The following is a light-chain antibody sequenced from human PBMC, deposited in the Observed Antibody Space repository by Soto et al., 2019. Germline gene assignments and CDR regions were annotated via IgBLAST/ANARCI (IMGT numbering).Light chain of an antibody. J-gene: IGKJ5*01. CDR2: AAS. V-gene: IGKV1-39*01. Sequence: DIQMTQSPSSLSASVGDRVTITCRASQGISSYLNWYQQKPGKAHKLLIYAASSLQSGVQSRFSGSGSGTDFTLTISSLQPEDFATYYCQQSYSTPHTVGQGTRLEIK. CDR3: QQSYSTPHT. CDR1: QGISSY.